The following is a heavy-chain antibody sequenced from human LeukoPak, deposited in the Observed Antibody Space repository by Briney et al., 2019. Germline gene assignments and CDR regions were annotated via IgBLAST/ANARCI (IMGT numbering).Heavy chain of an antibody. CDR3: ARGGVEYSSSSEADY. CDR1: GYTFTGYY. D-gene: IGHD6-6*01. J-gene: IGHJ4*02. V-gene: IGHV1-2*06. Sequence: ASVKLSCKASGYTFTGYYMHWVRQAPGQGLEWMGRINPNSGGTNYAQKFQGRVTMTRDTSISTAYMELSRLRSDDTAVYYCARGGVEYSSSSEADYWGQGTLVTVSS. CDR2: INPNSGGT.